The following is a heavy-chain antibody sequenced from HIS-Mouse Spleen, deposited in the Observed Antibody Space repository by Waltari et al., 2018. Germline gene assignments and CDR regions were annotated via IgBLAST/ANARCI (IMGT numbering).Heavy chain of an antibody. D-gene: IGHD5-12*01. V-gene: IGHV3-33*06. Sequence: QVQLVESGGGVVQPGRSLRLSCAASGFTFSSYGMHWVRQAPGKGVEWGAVILYDGSNKYYADSVKGRFTISRDNSKNTLYLQMNSLRAEDTAVYYCAKDLARKDSGYDAFDIWGQGTMVTVSS. CDR2: ILYDGSNK. CDR3: AKDLARKDSGYDAFDI. CDR1: GFTFSSYG. J-gene: IGHJ3*02.